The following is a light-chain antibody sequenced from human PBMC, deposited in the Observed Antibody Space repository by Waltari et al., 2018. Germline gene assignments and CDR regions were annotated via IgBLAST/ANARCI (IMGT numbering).Light chain of an antibody. CDR2: STD. CDR1: SGSVSTNYY. V-gene: IGLV8-61*01. J-gene: IGLJ3*02. Sequence: VVTQEPSFSVSPGGTVTLTCGLSSGSVSTNYYTRWYPQTPGQAPRPLIYSTDTRSSGVPDRFSGSILGNKAVLTIAGAQAHDEADYHCVLYMGGAVLFGGGTKLTVL. CDR3: VLYMGGAVL.